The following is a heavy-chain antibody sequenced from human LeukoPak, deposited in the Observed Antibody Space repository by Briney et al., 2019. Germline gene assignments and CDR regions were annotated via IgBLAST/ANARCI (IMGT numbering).Heavy chain of an antibody. J-gene: IGHJ4*02. CDR2: ISYDGSNK. V-gene: IGHV3-30-3*01. Sequence: GGSLRLSCAASGFTFSSYAMHWVRQAPGKGLEWVAVISYDGSNKYYADSVKGRFTIPRDNSKNTLYLQMNSLRAEDTAVYYCAREVATIGEFDYWGQGTLVTVSS. CDR1: GFTFSSYA. CDR3: AREVATIGEFDY. D-gene: IGHD5-12*01.